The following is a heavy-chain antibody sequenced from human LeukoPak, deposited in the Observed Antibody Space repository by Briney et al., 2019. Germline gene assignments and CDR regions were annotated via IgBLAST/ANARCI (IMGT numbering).Heavy chain of an antibody. V-gene: IGHV1-69*01. D-gene: IGHD1-26*01. J-gene: IGHJ4*02. CDR1: GGTFSSYA. CDR2: IIPIFGTT. Sequence: GSSVKVSCKASGGTFSSYAISWVRQAPRQGLEWMGGIIPIFGTTNYAQTFQGRVTITADESTSTAYMELSSLRSEDTAVYYCARDQGSGSYLGHYWGQGTLVTVSS. CDR3: ARDQGSGSYLGHY.